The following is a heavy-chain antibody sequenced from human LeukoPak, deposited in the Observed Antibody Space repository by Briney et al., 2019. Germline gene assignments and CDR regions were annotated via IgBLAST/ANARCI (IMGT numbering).Heavy chain of an antibody. J-gene: IGHJ6*03. V-gene: IGHV3-48*02. CDR3: ARDPNYSSSWYVSYYYYYMDV. D-gene: IGHD6-13*01. CDR2: ISSSSSTI. CDR1: GFTFSSYS. Sequence: GGSLRLSCAASGFTFSSYSMNWVRQAPRKGLEWVSYISSSSSTIYYADSVKGRFTISRDNAKNSLYLQMNSLRDEDTAVYYCARDPNYSSSWYVSYYYYYMDVWGKGTTVTVSS.